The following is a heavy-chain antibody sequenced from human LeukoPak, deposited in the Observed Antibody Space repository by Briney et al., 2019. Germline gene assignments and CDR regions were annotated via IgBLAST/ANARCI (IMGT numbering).Heavy chain of an antibody. CDR3: AGELRFRGIDF. D-gene: IGHD1-7*01. CDR2: IYSGGST. J-gene: IGHJ4*02. CDR1: GFTVSSNY. Sequence: GGSLRLSCAASGFTVSSNYMSWVRQAPGKGLEWVSVIYSGGSTYNADSVKGRFTISRDSSKNTLFLQMYSLRAEDTAVYYCAGELRFRGIDFWGQGTLVTVSS. V-gene: IGHV3-66*01.